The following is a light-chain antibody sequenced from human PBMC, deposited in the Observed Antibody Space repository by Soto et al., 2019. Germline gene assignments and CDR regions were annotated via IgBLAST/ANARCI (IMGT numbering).Light chain of an antibody. CDR3: SAWDDNLSAVV. Sequence: QSVLSQPPSASGTRGQGVIISCSGGNSNIGKNTVNWYQQQLPGTAPKLLIYKTNQRPSEVPDRISASKSGTSASLAISGLQSEDEADYYCSAWDDNLSAVVFGGGTKLTVL. V-gene: IGLV1-44*01. CDR1: NSNIGKNT. CDR2: KTN. J-gene: IGLJ3*02.